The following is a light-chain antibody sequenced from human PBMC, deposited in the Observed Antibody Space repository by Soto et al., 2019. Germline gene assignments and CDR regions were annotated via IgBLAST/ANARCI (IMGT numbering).Light chain of an antibody. CDR1: QSVSSN. CDR3: QEGTYWPA. Sequence: EIVMTQSPVTLSVSPWERATLSCRASQSVSSNLAWYQQKPGQAPSLLIYDASVRATGIPARFSGSGSGTDFTLTISSLEPEDFAVYYCQEGTYWPAFGGGTKVDIK. J-gene: IGKJ4*01. V-gene: IGKV3-11*01. CDR2: DAS.